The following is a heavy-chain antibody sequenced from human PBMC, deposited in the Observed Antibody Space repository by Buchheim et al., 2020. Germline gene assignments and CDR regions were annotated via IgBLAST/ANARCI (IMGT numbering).Heavy chain of an antibody. J-gene: IGHJ5*02. V-gene: IGHV3-48*02. D-gene: IGHD2-21*01. CDR1: GFTFNTYN. Sequence: EVQLVESGGGLVQPGGSLRLSCAASGFTFNTYNMNWVRQAPGKGLEWVSYISYSSSTIYYADSVKGRFTISRDNAKNYLYLQMNSLRDEDTAVYYCARTRAYSFDPWGQGTL. CDR2: ISYSSSTI. CDR3: ARTRAYSFDP.